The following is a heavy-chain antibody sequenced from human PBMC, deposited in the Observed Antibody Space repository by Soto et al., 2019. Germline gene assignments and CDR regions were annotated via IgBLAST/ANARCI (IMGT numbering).Heavy chain of an antibody. CDR2: IIPLHNTS. Sequence: QVQLLQSGAEVKKPGSSVKVSCKVSGGAFTNYSLNWVRHAPGQALEWLGGIIPLHNTSNYSVKLLGRGSVTADISSNTGYMHLSGLTSDDTATYYCAIWSNWNPLYYRGMDVWGQGTTVTVSS. CDR1: GGAFTNYS. D-gene: IGHD1-20*01. V-gene: IGHV1-69*06. CDR3: AIWSNWNPLYYRGMDV. J-gene: IGHJ6*02.